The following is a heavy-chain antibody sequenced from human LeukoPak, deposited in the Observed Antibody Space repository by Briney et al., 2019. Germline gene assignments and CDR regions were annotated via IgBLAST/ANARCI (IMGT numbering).Heavy chain of an antibody. V-gene: IGHV3-30*03. D-gene: IGHD6-19*01. J-gene: IGHJ4*02. CDR2: ISYDSSKK. Sequence: GGSLRLSCAASGFTFSTYGMHWVRQAPGKGLEWVAVISYDSSKKYYTDSVKGRFTISRDNYKNTLYLQMNSLRAEDTAVYYCARDSHRSGCSDYWGQGTLVTVSS. CDR3: ARDSHRSGCSDY. CDR1: GFTFSTYG.